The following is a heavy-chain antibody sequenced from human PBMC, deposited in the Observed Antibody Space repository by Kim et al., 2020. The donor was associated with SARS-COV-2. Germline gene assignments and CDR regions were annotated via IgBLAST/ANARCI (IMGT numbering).Heavy chain of an antibody. V-gene: IGHV4-59*13. D-gene: IGHD2-2*02. Sequence: SETLSLTCTVSGGSISSYYWSWIRQPPGKGLEWIGYIYYSGSTNYNPSLKSRVTISVDTSKNQFSLKLSSVTAADTAVYYCASSCSSTSCYNYYYYYGMDVWGQGTTVTVSS. J-gene: IGHJ6*02. CDR2: IYYSGST. CDR1: GGSISSYY. CDR3: ASSCSSTSCYNYYYYYGMDV.